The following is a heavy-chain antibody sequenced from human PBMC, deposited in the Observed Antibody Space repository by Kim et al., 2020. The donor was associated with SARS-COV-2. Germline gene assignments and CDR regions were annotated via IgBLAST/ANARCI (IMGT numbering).Heavy chain of an antibody. CDR3: TTDPSPSVMAHYYYGMDV. J-gene: IGHJ6*02. CDR1: GFTFSNAW. Sequence: GGSLRLSCAASGFTFSNAWMSWVRQAPGKGLEWVGRIKSKTDGGTTDYAAPVKGRFTISRDDSKNTLYLQMNSLKTEDTAVYYCTTDPSPSVMAHYYYGMDVWGQGTTVTVSS. CDR2: IKSKTDGGTT. V-gene: IGHV3-15*01. D-gene: IGHD3-16*01.